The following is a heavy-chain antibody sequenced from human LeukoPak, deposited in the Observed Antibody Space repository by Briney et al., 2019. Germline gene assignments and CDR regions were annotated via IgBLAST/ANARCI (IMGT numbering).Heavy chain of an antibody. V-gene: IGHV1-2*02. Sequence: ASVKVSCKASGYTFTGYYMHWVRQAPGQGLEGMGWINPNSGGTNYAQKFQGRVTMTRDTSISTAYMELSRLRSDDTAVYYCAVGDYGGNREVDYWGQGTLVTVSS. CDR1: GYTFTGYY. CDR2: INPNSGGT. CDR3: AVGDYGGNREVDY. D-gene: IGHD4-23*01. J-gene: IGHJ4*02.